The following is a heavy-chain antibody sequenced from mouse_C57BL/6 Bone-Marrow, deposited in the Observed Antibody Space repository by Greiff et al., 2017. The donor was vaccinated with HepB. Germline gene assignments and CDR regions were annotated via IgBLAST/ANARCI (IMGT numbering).Heavy chain of an antibody. J-gene: IGHJ2*01. Sequence: VQLQQSGGGLVKPGGSLKLSCAASGFTFSDYGMHWVRQAPEKGLEWVAYISSGSSTIYYADTVKGRFTISRDNAKNTLFLQMTSLRSEDTAMYYCARHSSGLYFDYWGQGTTLTVSS. CDR1: GFTFSDYG. CDR3: ARHSSGLYFDY. D-gene: IGHD3-2*02. V-gene: IGHV5-17*01. CDR2: ISSGSSTI.